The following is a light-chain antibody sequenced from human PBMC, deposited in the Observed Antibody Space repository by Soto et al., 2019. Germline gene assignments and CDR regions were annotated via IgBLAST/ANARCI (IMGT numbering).Light chain of an antibody. V-gene: IGKV3-20*01. CDR2: GAS. CDR1: QSVSSNY. Sequence: IVLTQSPDTVSLSRGEGATLSCRASQSVSSNYLAWYQQKLGQAPRLLIYGASSRATGIPDRFSGSGSGTDFTLTISRLEPEDFAVYYCQQYDSSPKTFGQGTKVDI. J-gene: IGKJ1*01. CDR3: QQYDSSPKT.